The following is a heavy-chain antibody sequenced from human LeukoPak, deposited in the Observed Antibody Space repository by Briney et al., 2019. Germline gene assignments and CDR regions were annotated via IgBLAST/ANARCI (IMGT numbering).Heavy chain of an antibody. V-gene: IGHV4-39*07. J-gene: IGHJ4*02. CDR3: ARDRRDYYDSSGWPYYFDY. Sequence: SETLSLTCTVSGGSISSGSYYWSWIRQPPGKGLEWIGSIYHSGSTYYNPSLKSRVTISVDTSKNQSSLKLSSVTAADTAVYYCARDRRDYYDSSGWPYYFDYWGQGTLVTVSS. D-gene: IGHD3-22*01. CDR1: GGSISSGSYY. CDR2: IYHSGST.